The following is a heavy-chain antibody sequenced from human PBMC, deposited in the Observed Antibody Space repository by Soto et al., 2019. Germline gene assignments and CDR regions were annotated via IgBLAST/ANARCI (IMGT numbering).Heavy chain of an antibody. D-gene: IGHD3-3*01. Sequence: GGSLRLSCAASGFSFSTYSMNWVRQAPGKGLEWVSYISSSSSTINYADSVKGRFTISRDNAKNSLSLQMNSLRAEDTAVYYCARGVRITIVGVVNDAFDIWGQGTMVTVSS. J-gene: IGHJ3*02. CDR2: ISSSSSTI. CDR1: GFSFSTYS. V-gene: IGHV3-48*01. CDR3: ARGVRITIVGVVNDAFDI.